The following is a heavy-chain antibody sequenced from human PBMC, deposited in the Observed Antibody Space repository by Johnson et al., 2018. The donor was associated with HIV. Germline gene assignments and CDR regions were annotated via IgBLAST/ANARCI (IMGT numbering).Heavy chain of an antibody. Sequence: QVQLVESGGGLVKPGGSLRLSCAASGFTFSSYAMHWVRQAPGKGLEWVAVISYDGSNKYYADSAKGRFTFSRDNSKNTVYLQMNSLRVDDTALYYCARAPKQGFRDFAGGAFDVWGQGTMVTVSS. CDR3: ARAPKQGFRDFAGGAFDV. CDR2: ISYDGSNK. V-gene: IGHV3-30-3*01. CDR1: GFTFSSYA. D-gene: IGHD2-21*02. J-gene: IGHJ3*01.